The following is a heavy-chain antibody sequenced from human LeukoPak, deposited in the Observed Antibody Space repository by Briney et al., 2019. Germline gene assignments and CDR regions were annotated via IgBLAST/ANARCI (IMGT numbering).Heavy chain of an antibody. J-gene: IGHJ6*03. CDR3: ARGITMVRGVIITNYYMDV. Sequence: SETLSLTCTVSGGSISSYYWSWIRQPPGKGLEWIGYIYTSGSTNYNPSLKSRVTISVDTSKNLFSLKLSSVTAADTAVYYCARGITMVRGVIITNYYMDVWGKGTTVTVSS. CDR2: IYTSGST. D-gene: IGHD3-10*01. V-gene: IGHV4-4*09. CDR1: GGSISSYY.